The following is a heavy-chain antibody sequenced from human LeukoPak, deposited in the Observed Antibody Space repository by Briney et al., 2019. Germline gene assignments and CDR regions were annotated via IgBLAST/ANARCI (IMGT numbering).Heavy chain of an antibody. CDR3: ARGHYIWGTYRQYFDY. CDR2: MYYSGST. CDR1: GGSISSHY. Sequence: SETLSLTCTVSGGSISSHYWNWIRQPPGKGLEWVGCMYYSGSTSYNPSLMSRVTISVDTPKYQFSLKLSSVTAADTAVYYCARGHYIWGTYRQYFDYWGQGTLVTVSS. D-gene: IGHD3-16*02. J-gene: IGHJ4*02. V-gene: IGHV4-59*11.